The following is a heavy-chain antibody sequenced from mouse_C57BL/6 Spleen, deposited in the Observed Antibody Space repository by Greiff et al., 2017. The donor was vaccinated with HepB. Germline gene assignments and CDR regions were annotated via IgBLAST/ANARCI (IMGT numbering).Heavy chain of an antibody. Sequence: EVKLMESGGDLVKPGGSLKLSCAASGFTFSSYGMSWVRQTPDKRLEWVATISSGGSYTYYPDSVKGRFTISRDNAKNTLYLQMSSLKSEDTAMYYCARQRALITTVVAGGYYFDYWGQGTTLTVSS. D-gene: IGHD1-1*01. CDR2: ISSGGSYT. CDR3: ARQRALITTVVAGGYYFDY. J-gene: IGHJ2*01. CDR1: GFTFSSYG. V-gene: IGHV5-6*01.